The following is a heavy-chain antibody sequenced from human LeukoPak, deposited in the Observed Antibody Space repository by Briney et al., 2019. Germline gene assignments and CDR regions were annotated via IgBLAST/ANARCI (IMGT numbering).Heavy chain of an antibody. Sequence: SQTLSLTCTVSGGYINNGGYYWRWIRQHPGKGLEWIGYIYYSGSSYYNPSLRSRVTISVDTSKNHFSLKLSSVTAADTAVYYCATGPRYYYYYYYMDVWGKGTTVTVSS. J-gene: IGHJ6*03. CDR2: IYYSGSS. CDR1: GGYINNGGYY. V-gene: IGHV4-31*03. CDR3: ATGPRYYYYYYYMDV.